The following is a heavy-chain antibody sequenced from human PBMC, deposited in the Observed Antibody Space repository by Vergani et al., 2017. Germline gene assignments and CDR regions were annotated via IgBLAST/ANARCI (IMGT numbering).Heavy chain of an antibody. V-gene: IGHV4-61*02. J-gene: IGHJ6*03. CDR2: NHTSGGT. D-gene: IGHD2-21*01. CDR3: ARDDPTYXGGDCYNYYYYYMDV. Sequence: QVQLQESGPGLVKPSQTLSLPCTVFGGPIRSGSYYWSWLRQPAGKGLEWIGRNHTSGGTHYNPSIKSRVTMSVETSKNQFSLKLSSVTAADTAVYYCARDDPTYXGGDCYNYYYYYMDVWGKGTTVTVAS. CDR1: GGPIRSGSYY.